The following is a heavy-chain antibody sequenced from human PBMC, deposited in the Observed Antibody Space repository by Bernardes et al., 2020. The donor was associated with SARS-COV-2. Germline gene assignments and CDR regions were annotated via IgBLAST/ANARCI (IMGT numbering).Heavy chain of an antibody. CDR1: GFTVNNY. CDR3: ARMDIVFYSHDY. Sequence: GGSLRLSCAASGFTVNNYMSWVRQAPGKGLEWVSVIYSGGSTYYADSVKGRFAISRDNSKNTLYLQMNSLRAEDTALYYCARMDIVFYSHDYCGQGTLVTVSS. J-gene: IGHJ4*02. CDR2: IYSGGST. D-gene: IGHD2-2*03. V-gene: IGHV3-66*01.